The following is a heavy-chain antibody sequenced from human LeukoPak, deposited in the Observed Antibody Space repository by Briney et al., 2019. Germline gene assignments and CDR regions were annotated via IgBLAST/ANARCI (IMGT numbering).Heavy chain of an antibody. V-gene: IGHV4-34*09. CDR1: GGSFSGYY. Sequence: SETLSLTCAVYGGSFSGYYWSWIRQPPGKGLEWIGEINHSGSTNYNPSLKSRVTISVDTSKNQFSLKLSSVTAADTAVYYCARGGVRTTPLDYWGQGTLVTVSS. CDR3: ARGGVRTTPLDY. J-gene: IGHJ4*02. D-gene: IGHD1-1*01. CDR2: INHSGST.